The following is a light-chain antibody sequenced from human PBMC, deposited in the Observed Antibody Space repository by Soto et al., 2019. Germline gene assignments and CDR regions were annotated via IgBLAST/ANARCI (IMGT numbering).Light chain of an antibody. CDR1: QSVSSY. Sequence: EIVLTQSPATLSLSPGERATLSCRASQSVSSYLAWYQQKPGQAPRLLIYDASTRATGIPARFSGSGSGTDFTLTISSLEPEDFAVDYCQQRSNWPRTFGQGTKLEIK. CDR2: DAS. J-gene: IGKJ2*02. V-gene: IGKV3-11*01. CDR3: QQRSNWPRT.